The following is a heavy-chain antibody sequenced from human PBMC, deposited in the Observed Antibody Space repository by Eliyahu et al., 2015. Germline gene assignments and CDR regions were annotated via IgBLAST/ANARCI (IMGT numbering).Heavy chain of an antibody. CDR1: XXXFSSXA. V-gene: IGHV3-23*01. D-gene: IGHD1-20*01. CDR3: AKGKVRYNWNFDY. J-gene: IGHJ4*02. CDR2: ISGSGGST. Sequence: EVQLLESGGGLVQPGGSLXLXXSAXXXXFSSXAMSWVRQAPGKGLEWVSAISGSGGSTYYADSVKGRFTISRDNSKNTLYLQMNSLRAEDTAVYYCAKGKVRYNWNFDYWGQGTLVTVSS.